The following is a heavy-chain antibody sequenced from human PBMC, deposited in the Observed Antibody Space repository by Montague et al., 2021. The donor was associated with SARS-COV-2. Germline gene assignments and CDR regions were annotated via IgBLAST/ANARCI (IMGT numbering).Heavy chain of an antibody. V-gene: IGHV4-61*08. J-gene: IGHJ5*02. CDR2: FFFTGST. Sequence: SETLSLTCSVSGGSVKSGAHYWTWIRQPPGEGLEWIGLFFFTGSTNYNPSLKSRVTISVDTSRNEFSLKLTSLSIADTAIYFCARVAGTDMFVDFDPWGQGTTVTVSS. CDR3: ARVAGTDMFVDFDP. D-gene: IGHD6-13*01. CDR1: GGSVKSGAHY.